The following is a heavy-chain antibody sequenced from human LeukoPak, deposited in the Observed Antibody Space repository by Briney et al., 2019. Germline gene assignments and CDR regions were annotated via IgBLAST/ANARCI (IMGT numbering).Heavy chain of an antibody. CDR3: ARDLVGATVTNDY. CDR1: GYTFTSYG. V-gene: IGHV1-69*05. D-gene: IGHD4-17*01. CDR2: IIPIFGTA. J-gene: IGHJ4*02. Sequence: SVKVSCKASGYTFTSYGISWVRQAPGQGLEWMGRIIPIFGTANYAQKFQGRVTITTDESTSTAYMELSSLRSEDTAVYYCARDLVGATVTNDYWGQGTLVTVSS.